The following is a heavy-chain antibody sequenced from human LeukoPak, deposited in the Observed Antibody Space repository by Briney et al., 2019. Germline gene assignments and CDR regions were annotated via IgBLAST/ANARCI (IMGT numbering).Heavy chain of an antibody. CDR3: AKPTNWNDVYYYYYMDV. V-gene: IGHV3-30*02. J-gene: IGHJ6*03. Sequence: GGSLRLSCAASGFTFSSYGMHWVRQAPGKGLEWVAFIRYDGSNKYYADSVKGRFTISRDNSKNTLYLQMNSLRAEDTAVYYCAKPTNWNDVYYYYYMDVWGKGTTVTVSS. CDR2: IRYDGSNK. D-gene: IGHD1-1*01. CDR1: GFTFSSYG.